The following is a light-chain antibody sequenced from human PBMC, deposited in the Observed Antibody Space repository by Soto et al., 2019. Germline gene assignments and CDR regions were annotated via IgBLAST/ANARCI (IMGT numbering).Light chain of an antibody. CDR3: QQGYGTPGPFT. J-gene: IGKJ3*01. CDR2: AAS. V-gene: IGKV1-39*01. CDR1: QSISSY. Sequence: DIQMTQSPSSLSASVGDRVTITCRASQSISSYLNWYQQKPGKAPKLLIYAASSLQSGVPSRFSGRGSGRDFALTMSSRQPEDFAADYCQQGYGTPGPFTFGPGTKVDIK.